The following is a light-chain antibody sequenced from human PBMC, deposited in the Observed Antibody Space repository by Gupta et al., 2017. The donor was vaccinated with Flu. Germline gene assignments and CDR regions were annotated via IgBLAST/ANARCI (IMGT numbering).Light chain of an antibody. V-gene: IGLV4-69*01. CDR3: QTWGTGIRV. CDR2: LNSDGSH. Sequence: VKLTCSLSSGHSSYAIAWHQQQPEKGPRYLMKLNSDGSHSKGDGIPDRFSGSSSGAERYLTISSLQSEDEADYYCQTWGTGIRVFGGGTKLTVL. CDR1: SGHSSYA. J-gene: IGLJ3*02.